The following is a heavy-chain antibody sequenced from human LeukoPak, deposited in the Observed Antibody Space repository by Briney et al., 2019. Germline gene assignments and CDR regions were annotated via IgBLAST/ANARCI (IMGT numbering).Heavy chain of an antibody. D-gene: IGHD5-12*01. CDR2: ISSSGSTI. CDR1: GFTFSSYE. J-gene: IGHJ6*04. V-gene: IGHV3-48*03. CDR3: AREGGYDFIWGKRYYYGMDV. Sequence: PGGSLRLSCAASGFTFSSYEMNWVRQAPGKGLEGVSDISSSGSTIYYADSVKGRFTISRDNAKNSLYLQMNSLRAEDTAVYYCAREGGYDFIWGKRYYYGMDVWGKGTTVTVSS.